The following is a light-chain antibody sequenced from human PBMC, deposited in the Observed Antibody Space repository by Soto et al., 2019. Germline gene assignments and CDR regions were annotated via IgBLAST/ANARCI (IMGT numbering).Light chain of an antibody. CDR1: QSVKIN. J-gene: IGKJ5*01. Sequence: EIVMTQSPGTLSESPGERATLSSRASQSVKINLAWYQQKPGQAPRLLIYGAFTRATGIPARFSGSGSGTEFTLTISNLQSEDFAVYYCQQYNNWPPITFGQGTRVEIK. CDR2: GAF. V-gene: IGKV3-15*01. CDR3: QQYNNWPPIT.